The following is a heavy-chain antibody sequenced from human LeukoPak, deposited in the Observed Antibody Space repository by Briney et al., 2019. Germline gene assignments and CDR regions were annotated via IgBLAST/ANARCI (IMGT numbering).Heavy chain of an antibody. J-gene: IGHJ4*02. Sequence: GRSLRLSCAASGFTFSSYGMHWVRQAPGKGLEWVAVISYDGSNKYYADSVKGRFTISRDNSKNTLYLQMSSLRAEDTAVYYCAKPLAPWWYIVVVPAALDYWGQGTLVTVSS. CDR1: GFTFSSYG. CDR3: AKPLAPWWYIVVVPAALDY. D-gene: IGHD2-2*01. CDR2: ISYDGSNK. V-gene: IGHV3-30*18.